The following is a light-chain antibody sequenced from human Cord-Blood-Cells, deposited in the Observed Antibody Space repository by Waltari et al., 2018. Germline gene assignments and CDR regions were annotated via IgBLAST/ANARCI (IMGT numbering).Light chain of an antibody. J-gene: IGLJ2*01. V-gene: IGLV1-44*01. CDR1: SSNIGSNT. CDR2: RNN. CDR3: AAWDDSLNGHVV. Sequence: QSALTQPPSASGTPGQRVTISCSGSSSNIGSNTVNWYQQLPGTAPKLLIYRNNQRPPGVPDRFSGPKSGTSASLAISGLHSEDEADYYCAAWDDSLNGHVVFGGGTKLTVL.